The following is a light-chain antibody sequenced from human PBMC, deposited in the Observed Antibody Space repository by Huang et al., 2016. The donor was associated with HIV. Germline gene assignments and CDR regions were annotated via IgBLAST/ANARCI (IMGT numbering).Light chain of an antibody. CDR1: QSVSIN. V-gene: IGKV3-15*01. Sequence: EIVMTQSPATLSVSPGERATLSCRASQSVSINLAWYQHQPGQAPRVLSYAASTRATGIPVRFRGSGSGTEFTLTISSLQSEDFAVYYCQQYDTLYTFGQGTKLEI. CDR2: AAS. J-gene: IGKJ2*01. CDR3: QQYDTLYT.